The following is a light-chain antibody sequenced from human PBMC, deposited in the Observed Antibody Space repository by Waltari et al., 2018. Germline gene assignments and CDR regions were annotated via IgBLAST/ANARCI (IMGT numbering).Light chain of an antibody. CDR1: QSVSSN. CDR3: QQYNIWLT. J-gene: IGKJ4*01. Sequence: EIVMTQSPATLSVSPGERATLSCRASQSVSSNLAWYQQKPGQSPRLLIYGASTRATGIPARFSGSGSETEFTLTISSLQSEDFAVYYCQQYNIWLTFGCGTKVEIK. V-gene: IGKV3-15*01. CDR2: GAS.